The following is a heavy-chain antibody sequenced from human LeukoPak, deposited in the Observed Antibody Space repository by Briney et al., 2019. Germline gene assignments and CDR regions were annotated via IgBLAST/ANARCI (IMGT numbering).Heavy chain of an antibody. CDR3: AKEGSRSTFQH. CDR1: GFSISSDYY. J-gene: IGHJ1*01. CDR2: VSHSGIT. V-gene: IGHV4-38-2*02. Sequence: SETLSLTCTVSGFSISSDYYWGWIRQPPGKGLEWIGSVSHSGITYYNSSLNSRVTISVDTSKNQFPLQLNSVTPEDTAVYYCAKEGSRSTFQHRGQGTLVTVSS. D-gene: IGHD2-2*01.